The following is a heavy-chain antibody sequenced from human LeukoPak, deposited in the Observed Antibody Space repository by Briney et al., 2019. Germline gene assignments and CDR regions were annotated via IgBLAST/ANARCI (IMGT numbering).Heavy chain of an antibody. V-gene: IGHV1-2*06. D-gene: IGHD2-2*01. CDR1: GYTFTGYY. CDR2: INPNSGGT. J-gene: IGHJ5*02. Sequence: ASVKVSCKASGYTFTGYYMHWVRQAPGQGLEWMGRINPNSGGTNYAQKFQGRVTMTRDTSISTAYMELSRLRSDDTAVYYCAMEDCKVVPAARFDPWGQGTLVTVSS. CDR3: AMEDCKVVPAARFDP.